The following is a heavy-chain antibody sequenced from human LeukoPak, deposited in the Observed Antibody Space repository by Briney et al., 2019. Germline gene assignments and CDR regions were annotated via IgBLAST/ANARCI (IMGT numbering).Heavy chain of an antibody. CDR1: GYTFTSYA. V-gene: IGHV1-3*01. J-gene: IGHJ4*02. Sequence: GASVKVSCKASGYTFTSYAMHWVRQAPGQRLEWMGWINAGNGNTKYSQKFQGRVTITRDTSASTAYMELSSLRSEDTAVYYCARFAPDRGWSDYWGQGTLVTVSS. CDR2: INAGNGNT. D-gene: IGHD6-19*01. CDR3: ARFAPDRGWSDY.